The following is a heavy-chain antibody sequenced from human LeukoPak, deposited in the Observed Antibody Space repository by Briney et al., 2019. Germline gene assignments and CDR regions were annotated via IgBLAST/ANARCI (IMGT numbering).Heavy chain of an antibody. CDR3: ARVLTYYYGSGSYYKGYYFDY. Sequence: GGSLRLSCAASGFTFSSYWMSWVRQAPGKGLEWVANIKQDGSEKYYVDSVKGRFTISRDNAKNSLYLQMNSLRAEDTAVYYCARVLTYYYGSGSYYKGYYFDYWGQGTLVTVSS. CDR2: IKQDGSEK. CDR1: GFTFSSYW. D-gene: IGHD3-10*01. V-gene: IGHV3-7*01. J-gene: IGHJ4*02.